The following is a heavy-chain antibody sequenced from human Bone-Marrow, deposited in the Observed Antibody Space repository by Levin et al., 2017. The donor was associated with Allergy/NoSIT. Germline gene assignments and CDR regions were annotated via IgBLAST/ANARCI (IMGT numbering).Heavy chain of an antibody. D-gene: IGHD5-12*01. Sequence: PSASVKVSCRASGYTFSKYAMNWVRQAPGQGLEWVGWINTNTGKETYAQGFRGRFVFSLDTSVSTAYLQITSLKAEDTAVYYCARDGGGGMDLDLSFVDWGQGSLITVSS. J-gene: IGHJ4*02. V-gene: IGHV7-4-1*02. CDR1: GYTFSKYA. CDR2: INTNTGKE. CDR3: ARDGGGGMDLDLSFVD.